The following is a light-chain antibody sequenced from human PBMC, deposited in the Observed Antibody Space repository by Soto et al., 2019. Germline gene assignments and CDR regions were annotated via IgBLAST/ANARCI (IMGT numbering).Light chain of an antibody. Sequence: DIVMTQSPDSLVVSLGERATINCKSSQSVLYSSNNKNYLVWYQQKPGQPPKLLLYWASTRESGVPDRFSGSGSGTDFTLTISSLQAEDVAVYYCQQYYSTPLTFGGGTKVEIK. V-gene: IGKV4-1*01. J-gene: IGKJ4*01. CDR3: QQYYSTPLT. CDR1: QSVLYSSNNKNY. CDR2: WAS.